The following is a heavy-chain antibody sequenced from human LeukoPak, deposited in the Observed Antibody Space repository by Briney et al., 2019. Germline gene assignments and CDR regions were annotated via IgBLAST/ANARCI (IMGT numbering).Heavy chain of an antibody. CDR3: ARGVIAAAGTRSTRSYYYGMDV. CDR2: IYYSGST. V-gene: IGHV4-39*07. CDR1: GGSISSSSYY. Sequence: SETLSLTCTVSGGSISSSSYYWGWIRQPPGKGLEWIGSIYYSGSTYYNPSLKSRVTISVDTSKNQFSLKLSSVTAADTAVYYCARGVIAAAGTRSTRSYYYGMDVWGQGTTVTVSS. D-gene: IGHD6-13*01. J-gene: IGHJ6*02.